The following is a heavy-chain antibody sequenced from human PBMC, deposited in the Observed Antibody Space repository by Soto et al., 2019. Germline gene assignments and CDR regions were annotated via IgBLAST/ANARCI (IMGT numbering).Heavy chain of an antibody. J-gene: IGHJ6*02. CDR1: GGSFSGYY. V-gene: IGHV4-34*01. Sequence: SETLSLTCAVYGGSFSGYYWSWIRQPPGKGLEWIGEINHSGSTNYNPSLKSRVTISVDTSKNQFSLKLSSVTAADTAVYYCARSGLGVIYYYGIDVWGQGTTVTVSS. CDR2: INHSGST. D-gene: IGHD3-22*01. CDR3: ARSGLGVIYYYGIDV.